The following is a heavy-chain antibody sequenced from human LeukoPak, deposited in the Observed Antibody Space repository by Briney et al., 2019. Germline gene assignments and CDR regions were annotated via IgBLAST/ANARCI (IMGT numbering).Heavy chain of an antibody. CDR3: ARRCSGGSCYVGFDY. Sequence: GGSLRLSCAASGFTFSSYSMNWVRQAPGKGLEWVSSISSSSSYIYYADSVKGRFTISRDNAKNSLYLQMNSLRAEDAAVYYCARRCSGGSCYVGFDYWGQGTLVTVSS. CDR1: GFTFSSYS. D-gene: IGHD2-15*01. CDR2: ISSSSSYI. J-gene: IGHJ4*02. V-gene: IGHV3-21*01.